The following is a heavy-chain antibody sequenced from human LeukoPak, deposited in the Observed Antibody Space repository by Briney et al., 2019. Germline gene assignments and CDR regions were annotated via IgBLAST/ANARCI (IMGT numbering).Heavy chain of an antibody. V-gene: IGHV3-33*01. Sequence: GGSLRLSCAASGFTFSSYGMHWVRQAPGKGLEWVAVLWYDGSNKYYADSVKGRFTISRDNSKNTLYLQVNSLRAEDTAVYYCARGFTMVRGVITYYFDYWGQGTLVTVSS. D-gene: IGHD3-10*01. CDR2: LWYDGSNK. CDR1: GFTFSSYG. J-gene: IGHJ4*02. CDR3: ARGFTMVRGVITYYFDY.